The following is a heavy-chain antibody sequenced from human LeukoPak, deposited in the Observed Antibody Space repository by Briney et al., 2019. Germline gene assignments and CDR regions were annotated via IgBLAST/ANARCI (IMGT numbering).Heavy chain of an antibody. CDR2: IQTAGDT. V-gene: IGHV3-13*01. J-gene: IGHJ3*02. D-gene: IGHD5-12*01. Sequence: GGSLRLSCAASGFTFSNSDMHWVRQVPGKGLEWVALIQTAGDTYYPASVKGRFTISRENAKNSFYLQMNSLRAEDTAVCYCARDSRPGYGGAHDIWGPGTMVTVSS. CDR1: GFTFSNSD. CDR3: ARDSRPGYGGAHDI.